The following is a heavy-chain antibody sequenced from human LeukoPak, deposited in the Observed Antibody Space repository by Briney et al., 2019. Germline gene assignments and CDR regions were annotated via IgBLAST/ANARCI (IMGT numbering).Heavy chain of an antibody. J-gene: IGHJ6*02. CDR2: ISGSGGSK. Sequence: GGSLRLSCAASGFTFSSYAMSWVRQAPGKGLEWVSAISGSGGSKYYAGSVKGRFTISRDNSKNSLYLQMNSLRAEDTAVYYCARDWGYYYYYGMDVWGQGTTVTVSS. V-gene: IGHV3-23*01. CDR3: ARDWGYYYYYGMDV. CDR1: GFTFSSYA. D-gene: IGHD3-16*01.